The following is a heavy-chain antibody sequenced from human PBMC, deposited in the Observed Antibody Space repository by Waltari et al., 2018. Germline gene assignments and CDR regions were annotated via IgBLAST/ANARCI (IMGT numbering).Heavy chain of an antibody. D-gene: IGHD3-10*01. CDR2: NSDNGDKT. V-gene: IGHV3-23*01. CDR3: TRHVVRGTNSFDP. J-gene: IGHJ5*02. CDR1: GFSFNNNG. Sequence: EEQLLESGGGVVQPGGSLRLSCAASGFSFNNNGMTWVRQAPGKGLEWVSTNSDNGDKTIYADSVKGRFTISRDNSKNTLYLQMSSLRVEDTAVYYCTRHVVRGTNSFDPWGQGTLVTVSS.